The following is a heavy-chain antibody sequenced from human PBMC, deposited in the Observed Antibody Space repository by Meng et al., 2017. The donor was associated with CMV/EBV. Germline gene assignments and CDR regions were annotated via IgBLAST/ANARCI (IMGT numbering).Heavy chain of an antibody. CDR1: GFTLSSYW. CDR2: IKQDGSEK. CDR3: WNNWFDP. Sequence: LKISCAASGFTLSSYWMNWARQAPGKGLEWVANIKQDGSEKYYVDSVKGRFTISRDNAKNSLYLQMNSLRAEDTAVYYCWNNWFDPWGQGTLVTVSS. V-gene: IGHV3-7*01. D-gene: IGHD1-1*01. J-gene: IGHJ5*02.